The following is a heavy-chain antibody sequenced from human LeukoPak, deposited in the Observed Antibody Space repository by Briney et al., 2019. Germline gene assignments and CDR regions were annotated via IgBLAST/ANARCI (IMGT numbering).Heavy chain of an antibody. J-gene: IGHJ1*01. CDR1: GLTFSSYS. V-gene: IGHV3-21*01. D-gene: IGHD3-22*01. Sequence: GGSLRLSCAASGLTFSSYSMNWVRQAPGKGLEWVSSISSSSSYIYNADSVKGRFTISRDNAKNSLYLQMNSLRAEDTAVYYCARDLQRTPYYYASSGDYIGYFQHWGQGTLVTVSS. CDR2: ISSSSSYI. CDR3: ARDLQRTPYYYASSGDYIGYFQH.